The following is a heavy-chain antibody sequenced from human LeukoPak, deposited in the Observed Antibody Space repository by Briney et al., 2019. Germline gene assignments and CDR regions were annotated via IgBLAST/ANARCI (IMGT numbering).Heavy chain of an antibody. J-gene: IGHJ3*02. CDR3: ARHRMYYYDSSGRGVADAFDI. Sequence: SETLSLTCTVSGGSISSSSYYWGWIRQPPGKGLEWIGSIYYSGSTYYNPSLKSRVTISVDTSKNQFSLKLSSVTAADTAVYYCARHRMYYYDSSGRGVADAFDIWGQGTVVTVSS. D-gene: IGHD3-22*01. V-gene: IGHV4-39*01. CDR1: GGSISSSSYY. CDR2: IYYSGST.